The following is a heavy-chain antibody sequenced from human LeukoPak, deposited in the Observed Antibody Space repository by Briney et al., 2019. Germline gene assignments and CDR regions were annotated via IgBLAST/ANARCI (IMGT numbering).Heavy chain of an antibody. CDR2: INHSGSS. V-gene: IGHV4-34*01. CDR1: GGTFSPYY. Sequence: PSETLSLTCALYGGTFSPYYWTSIRQPPGKGLEWMGEINHSGSSNYNPSLKSRVTISLDMSKNLFSLNLCSVTAADTAVHFCVRCRPHFDIISCYSLEDWGQGTLVTVSS. CDR3: VRCRPHFDIISCYSLED. J-gene: IGHJ4*02. D-gene: IGHD2-2*01.